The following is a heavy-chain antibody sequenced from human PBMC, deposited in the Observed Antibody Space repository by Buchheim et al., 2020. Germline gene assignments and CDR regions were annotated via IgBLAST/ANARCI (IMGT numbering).Heavy chain of an antibody. CDR3: ARQGGGYYGMDV. CDR2: IDPSDSYT. CDR1: GYSFTTFW. V-gene: IGHV5-10-1*01. D-gene: IGHD3-16*01. J-gene: IGHJ6*02. Sequence: EVQLVQSGAEVKKPGESLRISCKGSGYSFTTFWISWVRQMPGKGLEWMGNIDPSDSYTKYSPSFQGHVTISADKSFSTAYPQWSSLKASDSAMYYCARQGGGYYGMDVWGQGTT.